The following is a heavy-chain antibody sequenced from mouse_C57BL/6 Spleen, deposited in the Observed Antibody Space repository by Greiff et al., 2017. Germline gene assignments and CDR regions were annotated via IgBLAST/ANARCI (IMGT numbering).Heavy chain of an antibody. CDR2: INYDGSST. CDR1: GFTFSDYY. Sequence: DVKLVESEGGLVQPGSSMKLSCTASGFTFSDYYMAWVRQVPEKGLEWVANINYDGSSTYYLDSLKSRFIISRDNAKNILYLQMSSLKSEDTATYYCARALNWEGYFDVWGTGTTVTVSS. D-gene: IGHD4-1*02. CDR3: ARALNWEGYFDV. V-gene: IGHV5-16*01. J-gene: IGHJ1*03.